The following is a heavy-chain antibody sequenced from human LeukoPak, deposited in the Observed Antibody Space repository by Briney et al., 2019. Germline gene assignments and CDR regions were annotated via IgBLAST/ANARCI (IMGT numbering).Heavy chain of an antibody. CDR1: GGSISSDNW. Sequence: SGTLSLTCAVSGGSISSDNWWSWVRQPPGKRLEWIGEIHHRGGTNYNPSLQNRVTISVDKSNNHFSLRLTSVTAADTAVYYCTTNGWYCLDHWGQGALVTVSS. V-gene: IGHV4-4*02. D-gene: IGHD6-19*01. CDR2: IHHRGGT. J-gene: IGHJ1*01. CDR3: TTNGWYCLDH.